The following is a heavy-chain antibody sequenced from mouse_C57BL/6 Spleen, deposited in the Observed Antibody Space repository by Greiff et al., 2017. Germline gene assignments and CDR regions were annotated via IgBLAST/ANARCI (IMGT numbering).Heavy chain of an antibody. Sequence: EVQVVESGGGLVQPGGSMKLSCAASGFTFSDAWMDWVRQSPEKGLEWVAEIRNKANNHATYYAESVKGRFTISRDDSKSSVYLQMNSLRAEDTGIYYCTRHYYGSSFYAMDYWGQGTSVTVSS. J-gene: IGHJ4*01. CDR3: TRHYYGSSFYAMDY. D-gene: IGHD1-1*01. V-gene: IGHV6-6*01. CDR1: GFTFSDAW. CDR2: IRNKANNHAT.